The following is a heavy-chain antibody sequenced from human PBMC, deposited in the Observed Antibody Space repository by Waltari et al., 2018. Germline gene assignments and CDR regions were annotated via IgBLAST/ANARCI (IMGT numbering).Heavy chain of an antibody. CDR3: ARTGGDYGDYFDY. CDR2: IYHSGST. Sequence: QVQLQESGPGLVKPSETLSLTCAVSGYSISSGDYWGWIRQPPGKGLEWIGSIYHSGSTYYNPSLKSRVTISVDTSKNQFSLKLSSVTAADTAVYYCARTGGDYGDYFDYWGQGTLVTVSS. D-gene: IGHD4-17*01. CDR1: GYSISSGDY. V-gene: IGHV4-38-2*01. J-gene: IGHJ4*02.